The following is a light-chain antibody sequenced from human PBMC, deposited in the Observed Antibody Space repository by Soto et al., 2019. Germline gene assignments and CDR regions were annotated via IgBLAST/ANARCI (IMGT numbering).Light chain of an antibody. Sequence: QSVLTQPPSASGTPEERVTISCSGGSSNIGINSVTWYQHLPGTAPKLLIYNSYQRPSGVPDRFSGSKSGTSASLAISGLHPDDDADYYCASWDDSLKAVLFGGGTKLTVL. CDR1: SSNIGINS. J-gene: IGLJ3*02. V-gene: IGLV1-44*01. CDR3: ASWDDSLKAVL. CDR2: NSY.